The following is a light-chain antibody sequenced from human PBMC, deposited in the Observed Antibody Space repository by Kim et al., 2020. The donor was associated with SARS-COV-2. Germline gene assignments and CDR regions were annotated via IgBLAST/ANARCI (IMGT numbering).Light chain of an antibody. V-gene: IGLV2-11*01. Sequence: GQSVTISCTGTSSDVGGYNYVSGYQQHTGKAPKLMIYDVSKRPSGVPDRFSGSKSGNTASLTISGLQAEDEADYYCCSYAGSYTFVFGTGTKVTVL. CDR1: SSDVGGYNY. J-gene: IGLJ1*01. CDR2: DVS. CDR3: CSYAGSYTFV.